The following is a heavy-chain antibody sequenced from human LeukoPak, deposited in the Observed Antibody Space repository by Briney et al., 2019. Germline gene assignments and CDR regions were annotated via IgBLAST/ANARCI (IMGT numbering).Heavy chain of an antibody. D-gene: IGHD3-10*01. Sequence: ASVKVSCKVSGYTFLNYDFTWVRQAPGQGLEWMGWISAHNYNTKYAQRFQGRVTMTADTSTTTAYMELRSLRSDDTAVYYCARVADYGSGSHLFDYWGQGTLVAVSS. CDR2: ISAHNYNT. J-gene: IGHJ4*02. CDR3: ARVADYGSGSHLFDY. V-gene: IGHV1-18*01. CDR1: GYTFLNYD.